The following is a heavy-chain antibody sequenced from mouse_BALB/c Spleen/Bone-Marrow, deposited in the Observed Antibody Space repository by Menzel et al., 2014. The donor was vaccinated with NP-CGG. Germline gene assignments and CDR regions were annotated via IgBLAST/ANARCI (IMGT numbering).Heavy chain of an antibody. J-gene: IGHJ4*01. V-gene: IGHV5-12-2*01. CDR2: ISNGGGST. D-gene: IGHD2-4*01. CDR1: GFTFSSYT. CDR3: ARGLRGYAMDY. Sequence: EVHLVESGGGLVQPGGSPKLSCAASGFTFSSYTMSWVRQTPEKRLEWVAYISNGGGSTYYPDTVKGRFAISRDNAKNTLYLQMSSLKSEDTAMYYCARGLRGYAMDYWGQGTSVTVSS.